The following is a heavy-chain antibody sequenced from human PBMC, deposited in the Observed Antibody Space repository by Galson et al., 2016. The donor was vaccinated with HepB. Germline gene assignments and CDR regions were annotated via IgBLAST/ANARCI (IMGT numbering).Heavy chain of an antibody. V-gene: IGHV5-10-1*01. Sequence: QSGAEVTKPGGSLRISCKASGYKFSSYWISWVRQVPGKGLEWMGRIDPSDSYNNYSPSFQGHVTISTDRSINTAYLQWSGLQASDTAMYYCARHRATADDASGIWGQGTMVTVSS. J-gene: IGHJ3*02. CDR2: IDPSDSYN. CDR1: GYKFSSYW. D-gene: IGHD6-13*01. CDR3: ARHRATADDASGI.